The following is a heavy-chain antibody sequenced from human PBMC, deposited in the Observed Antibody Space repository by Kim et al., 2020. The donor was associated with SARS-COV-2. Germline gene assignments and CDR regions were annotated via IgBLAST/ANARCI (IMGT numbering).Heavy chain of an antibody. V-gene: IGHV3-49*04. J-gene: IGHJ6*02. CDR1: GFTFGDYA. D-gene: IGHD6-13*01. CDR2: IRSKAYGGTT. Sequence: GGSLRLSCTASGFTFGDYAMSWVRQAPGKGLEWVGFIRSKAYGGTTEYAASVKGRFTISRDDSKSIAYLQMNSLKTEDTAVYYCTRDKTIKYSSSWGRYGMDVWGQGTTVTVSS. CDR3: TRDKTIKYSSSWGRYGMDV.